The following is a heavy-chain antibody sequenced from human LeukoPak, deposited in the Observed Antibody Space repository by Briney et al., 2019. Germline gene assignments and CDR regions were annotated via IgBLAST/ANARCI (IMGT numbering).Heavy chain of an antibody. CDR3: ARTLSSSSPIDY. V-gene: IGHV4-59*01. Sequence: SETLSLTCTVSGGSISTYYWSWIRQPPGKGLEWIGYIYYSGITNYNPSLKSRVTISVDTSKNQFSLKLASATAADTAVYYCARTLSSSSPIDYWGQGTLVTVSS. CDR2: IYYSGIT. D-gene: IGHD6-6*01. J-gene: IGHJ4*02. CDR1: GGSISTYY.